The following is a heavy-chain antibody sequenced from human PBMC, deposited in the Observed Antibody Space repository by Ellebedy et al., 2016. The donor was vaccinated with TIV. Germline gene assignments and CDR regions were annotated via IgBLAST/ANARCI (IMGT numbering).Heavy chain of an antibody. V-gene: IGHV3-53*01. CDR2: IYTTGHT. D-gene: IGHD2-21*01. CDR3: AIDYTAYASDV. Sequence: GESLKISCAVSGFSVSTSSLNWVRQAPGEGLEWVSIIYTTGHTDYADSVRGRFTISRDISKNTLYLHMDSLRAEDTAVYYCAIDYTAYASDVWGQGTLVTVSS. J-gene: IGHJ4*02. CDR1: GFSVSTSS.